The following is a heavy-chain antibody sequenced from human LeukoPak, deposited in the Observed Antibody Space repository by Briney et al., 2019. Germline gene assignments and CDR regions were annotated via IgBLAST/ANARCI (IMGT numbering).Heavy chain of an antibody. D-gene: IGHD6-19*01. CDR1: GVSFSGYY. CDR3: ARTPSSGWQSIDY. V-gene: IGHV4-34*01. J-gene: IGHJ4*02. CDR2: INHSGST. Sequence: PSESLSLTCAVYGVSFSGYYWSWMRQPPGKGLEWIGEINHSGSTNYNPSLKSRVTISVDTSKNQFSLKLSSVTAADTAVYYCARTPSSGWQSIDYWGQGTLVTVSS.